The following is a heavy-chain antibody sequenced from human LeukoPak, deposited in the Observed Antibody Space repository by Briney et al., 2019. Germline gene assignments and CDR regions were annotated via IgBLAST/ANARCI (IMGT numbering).Heavy chain of an antibody. CDR1: GFTLTDYT. V-gene: IGHV3-21*01. J-gene: IGHJ4*02. CDR3: ARGGYRDYDYGM. D-gene: IGHD5-12*01. Sequence: PGGSLRLSCAASGFTLTDYTLNWVRQAPGKRLQWVSSISPDSGSIYYADSVKGRFTISRDSAKNSLYLQMNSLRVEDSAVYCCARGGYRDYDYGMWGQGTLVTVSS. CDR2: ISPDSGSI.